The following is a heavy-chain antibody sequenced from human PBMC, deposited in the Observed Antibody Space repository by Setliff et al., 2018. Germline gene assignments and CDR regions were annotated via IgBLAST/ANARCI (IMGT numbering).Heavy chain of an antibody. CDR3: ARDRLRSDSPWGYFDY. V-gene: IGHV3-30*04. D-gene: IGHD3-16*01. Sequence: GGSLRLSCAASGFTFSSYAMHWVRQAPGKGLEWVAVISYDGSNKYYADSVKGRFTISRDNSKNTLYLQMNSLRAEDTAVYYCARDRLRSDSPWGYFDYCGQGTLVTVSS. CDR2: ISYDGSNK. CDR1: GFTFSSYA. J-gene: IGHJ4*02.